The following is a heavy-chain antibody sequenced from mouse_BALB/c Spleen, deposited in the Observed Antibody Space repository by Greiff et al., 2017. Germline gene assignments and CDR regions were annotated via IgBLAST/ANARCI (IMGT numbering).Heavy chain of an antibody. Sequence: VKLVESGPELVKPGASVKMSCKASGYTFTDYVISWVKQRTGQGLEWIGEIYPGSGSTYYNEKFKGKATLTADKSSNTAYMQLSSLTSEDSAVYFCARDYGPFGGAGTTVTVSS. CDR1: GYTFTDYV. CDR2: IYPGSGST. CDR3: ARDYGPF. V-gene: IGHV1-77*01. J-gene: IGHJ1*01. D-gene: IGHD1-1*01.